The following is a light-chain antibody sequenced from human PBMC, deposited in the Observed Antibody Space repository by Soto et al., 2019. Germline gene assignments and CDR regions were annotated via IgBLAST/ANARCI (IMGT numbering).Light chain of an antibody. V-gene: IGKV1-5*01. CDR2: DVS. CDR3: QQYNLYSALS. Sequence: DIQMTQSPSTLSASVGDGVTITCRASRSISVWLAWYQQKPGKAPNLLMYDVSVLETGVPSRFSGSGSETEFTLTISGLQPDDFATYYCQQYNLYSALSFGGGTKVDIK. CDR1: RSISVW. J-gene: IGKJ4*01.